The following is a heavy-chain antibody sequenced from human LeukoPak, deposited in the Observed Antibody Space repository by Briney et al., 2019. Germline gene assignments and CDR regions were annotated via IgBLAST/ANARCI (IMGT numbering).Heavy chain of an antibody. Sequence: PSETLSLTCAVYGGSFSGYYWSWIRQPPGKGLEWIGEINHSGSTNYNPSLKSRVTISVDTSKNQFSLKLSSVTAADTAVYYCARLGIAAAGITLDYWGQGTLVTVSS. V-gene: IGHV4-34*01. J-gene: IGHJ4*02. CDR1: GGSFSGYY. CDR3: ARLGIAAAGITLDY. CDR2: INHSGST. D-gene: IGHD6-13*01.